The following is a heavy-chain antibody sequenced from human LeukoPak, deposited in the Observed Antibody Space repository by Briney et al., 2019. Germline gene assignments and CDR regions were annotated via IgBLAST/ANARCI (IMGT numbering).Heavy chain of an antibody. CDR2: IRFSGGST. D-gene: IGHD5-12*01. V-gene: IGHV3-23*01. CDR3: AKEAFNWLRSHYYGVDV. CDR1: RFTFSTYA. J-gene: IGHJ6*02. Sequence: GGALRLSCAASRFTFSTYATSSVRQAPGKGREWVSAIRFSGGSTYYAAPVQGRFTISRDNSKSTLYLQTNSLRAEDTAVYYCAKEAFNWLRSHYYGVDVWGQGTTVTVSS.